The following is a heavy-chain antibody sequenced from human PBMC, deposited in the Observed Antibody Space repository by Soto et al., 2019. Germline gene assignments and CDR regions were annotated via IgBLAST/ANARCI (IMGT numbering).Heavy chain of an antibody. Sequence: GESLKISCKGSGYSFTSYWIGWVRQMPGKGLEWMGIIYPGDSDTRYSPSFQGQVTISADKSICTAYLQWSSLKASDTAMYYCARLPRVVSSWSYYFDYWGQGTLVTVSS. CDR2: IYPGDSDT. CDR1: GYSFTSYW. D-gene: IGHD6-6*01. CDR3: ARLPRVVSSWSYYFDY. J-gene: IGHJ4*02. V-gene: IGHV5-51*01.